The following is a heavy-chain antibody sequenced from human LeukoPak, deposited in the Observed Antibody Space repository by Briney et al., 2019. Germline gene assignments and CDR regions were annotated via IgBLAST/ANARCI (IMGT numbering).Heavy chain of an antibody. V-gene: IGHV1-69*04. D-gene: IGHD6-19*01. Sequence: TVKVSCKASGGTFSSYAISWVRQAPGQGLEWMGRIIPIFGIANYAQKFQGRVTITADKSTSTAYMELSSLRSEDTAVYYCAKGREIAVAGFEDWFDPWGQGTLVTVSS. J-gene: IGHJ5*02. CDR2: IIPIFGIA. CDR1: GGTFSSYA. CDR3: AKGREIAVAGFEDWFDP.